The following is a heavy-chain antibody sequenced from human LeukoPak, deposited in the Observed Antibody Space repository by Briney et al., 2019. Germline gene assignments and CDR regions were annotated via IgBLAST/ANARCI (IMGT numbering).Heavy chain of an antibody. V-gene: IGHV4-34*01. CDR3: ARGRDRSKAGDH. Sequence: SETLSLTSAANVDSSVVYNSSCLRHPPGKGLEWIGELHPSGIFYYNSSLLSRVTISIDTSKSQFSLGLTSVTAAGTSFYYCARGRDRSKAGDHWGQGSLVTVSS. J-gene: IGHJ4*02. CDR2: LHPSGIF. CDR1: VDSSVVYN. D-gene: IGHD5-24*01.